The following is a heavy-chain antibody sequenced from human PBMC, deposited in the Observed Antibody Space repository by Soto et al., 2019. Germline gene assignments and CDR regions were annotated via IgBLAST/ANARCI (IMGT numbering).Heavy chain of an antibody. CDR3: ARRWGAAVDY. CDR1: GGTLSSGGYY. Sequence: SETMSLTCTVAGGTLSSGGYYWSWISQHPGKGLEWIGYIYYSGSTNYNPSLKSRVTISVDTSKNQFSLKLSSVTAADTAVYYCARRWGAAVDYWGQGTLVTVSS. CDR2: IYYSGST. J-gene: IGHJ4*02. D-gene: IGHD1-26*01. V-gene: IGHV4-61*08.